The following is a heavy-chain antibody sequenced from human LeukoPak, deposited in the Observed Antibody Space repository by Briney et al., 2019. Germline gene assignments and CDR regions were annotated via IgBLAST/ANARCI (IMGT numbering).Heavy chain of an antibody. CDR3: ARDPIMDV. Sequence: SETLSLTCTVSGGSVSSGSYYWSWIRQPPGKGLEWIGYIYYSGSTNYSPSLKSRVTISVDTSKNQFSLKLSSVTAADTAVYYCARDPIMDVWGQGTTVTVSS. J-gene: IGHJ6*02. V-gene: IGHV4-61*01. CDR1: GGSVSSGSYY. CDR2: IYYSGST.